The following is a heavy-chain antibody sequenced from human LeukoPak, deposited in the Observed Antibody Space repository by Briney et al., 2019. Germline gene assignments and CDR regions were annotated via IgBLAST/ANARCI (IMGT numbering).Heavy chain of an antibody. V-gene: IGHV6-1*01. D-gene: IGHD5-18*01. CDR1: GDSVSSNSVA. Sequence: SQTLSVTCAISGDSVSSNSVAWNWIRQSPSRGLEWLGRIYYRSKWYNDYAVSVESPITINPDTTKNRFSLQLNSVTPEDTAVYYCARERGGNNYGYVFDYWGQGTLVTVSS. J-gene: IGHJ4*02. CDR3: ARERGGNNYGYVFDY. CDR2: IYYRSKWYN.